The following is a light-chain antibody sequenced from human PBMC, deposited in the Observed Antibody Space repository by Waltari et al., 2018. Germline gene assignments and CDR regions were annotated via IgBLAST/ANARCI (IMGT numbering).Light chain of an antibody. Sequence: SYELTQPPSVSVSPGQTARITCSGDALPRKYAYWYRQKSGQAPVLVIYDDNKRPSGIPERFSGSSAGTMATLTITGAQVEDEGDYYCFSMDKTGVFGAGTTVTVL. J-gene: IGLJ1*01. V-gene: IGLV3-10*01. CDR2: DDN. CDR1: ALPRKY. CDR3: FSMDKTGV.